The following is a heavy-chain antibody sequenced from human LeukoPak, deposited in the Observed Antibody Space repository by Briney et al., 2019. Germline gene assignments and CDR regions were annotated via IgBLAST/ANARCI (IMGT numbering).Heavy chain of an antibody. V-gene: IGHV3-23*01. CDR2: ISGSGGST. CDR1: GFTFSSYS. J-gene: IGHJ4*02. D-gene: IGHD1-1*01. Sequence: GGSLRLSCAASGFTFSSYSMNWVRQAPGKWLEWVSAISGSGGSTYYADSVKGRFTISRDNSKNTLYLQMNSLRAEDTAVYYCAKDAIGTPLCYWGQGTLVTVSS. CDR3: AKDAIGTPLCY.